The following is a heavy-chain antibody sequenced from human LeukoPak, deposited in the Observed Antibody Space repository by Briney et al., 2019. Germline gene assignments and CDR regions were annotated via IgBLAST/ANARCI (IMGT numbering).Heavy chain of an antibody. CDR1: GGSISRSNYY. D-gene: IGHD3-10*01. Sequence: SETLSLTCSVSGGSISRSNYYWGWIRQPPGKGLEWIGSIYYSGSTYYNPSLRRRVTISVDTSKNYFSLKLSSMTAADTAVYYCARVDGFGESNWFDPWGQGTLVTVSS. J-gene: IGHJ5*02. CDR3: ARVDGFGESNWFDP. V-gene: IGHV4-39*07. CDR2: IYYSGST.